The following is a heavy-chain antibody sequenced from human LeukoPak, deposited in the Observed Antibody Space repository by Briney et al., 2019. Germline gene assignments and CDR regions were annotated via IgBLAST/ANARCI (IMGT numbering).Heavy chain of an antibody. V-gene: IGHV1-8*01. Sequence: GASVKVSCKASGYTFTSYDINWVRQATGQGLGWMGWMNPNSGNTGYAQKFQGRVTMTKSTSITTAYMELSSLRSEDTAVYYCARALSWTTESYYYMDVWGKGTTVTVSS. CDR2: MNPNSGNT. CDR3: ARALSWTTESYYYMDV. D-gene: IGHD3/OR15-3a*01. CDR1: GYTFTSYD. J-gene: IGHJ6*03.